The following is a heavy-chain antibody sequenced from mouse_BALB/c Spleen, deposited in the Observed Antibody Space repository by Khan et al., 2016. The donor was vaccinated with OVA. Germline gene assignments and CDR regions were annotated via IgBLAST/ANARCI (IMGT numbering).Heavy chain of an antibody. CDR3: ARPPYCSYTLDY. D-gene: IGHD2-12*01. J-gene: IGHJ4*01. CDR2: INTYTGEP. Sequence: QIQLVQSGPELKKPGETVKISCKASGYTFTNYGMNWVKQSPGKALKWMGWINTYTGEPTYADDFKGRFAFSLETSANTAYLQINNLKNEDTATYFCARPPYCSYTLDYWGQGTSGTVSS. V-gene: IGHV9-3-1*01. CDR1: GYTFTNYG.